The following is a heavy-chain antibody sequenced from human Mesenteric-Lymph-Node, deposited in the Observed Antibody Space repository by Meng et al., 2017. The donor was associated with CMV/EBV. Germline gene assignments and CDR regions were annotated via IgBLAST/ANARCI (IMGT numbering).Heavy chain of an antibody. D-gene: IGHD3-3*01. CDR3: ASLRFLEWLSLDDGMDV. Sequence: ASVKVSCKASGYTFTGYYMHWVRQAPGQGLEWMGWINPNSGGTNYAQKFQGRVTMTRDTSISTAYMELSRLRPDDTAVYYCASLRFLEWLSLDDGMDVWGQGTTVTVSS. CDR1: GYTFTGYY. J-gene: IGHJ6*02. CDR2: INPNSGGT. V-gene: IGHV1-2*02.